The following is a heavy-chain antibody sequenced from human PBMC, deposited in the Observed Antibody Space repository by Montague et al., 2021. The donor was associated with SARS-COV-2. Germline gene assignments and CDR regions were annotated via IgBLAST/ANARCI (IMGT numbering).Heavy chain of an antibody. V-gene: IGHV4-4*07. D-gene: IGHD6-19*01. Sequence: SETLSLTCTVSGGSISSYYWSWIRQPAGKGLEWIGRIYTSGSTNYNPSPRSRVTISVDTSKNQFSLKLSSVTAADTAVYYCARGSGWMGNAFDIRGQGTMVTVSS. CDR3: ARGSGWMGNAFDI. J-gene: IGHJ3*02. CDR1: GGSISSYY. CDR2: IYTSGST.